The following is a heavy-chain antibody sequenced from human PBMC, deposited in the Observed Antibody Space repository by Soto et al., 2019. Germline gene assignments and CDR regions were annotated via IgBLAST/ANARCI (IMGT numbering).Heavy chain of an antibody. J-gene: IGHJ4*02. CDR2: ISYDGSRE. CDR3: AKDSGEYGSSSTLDS. Sequence: GGSLRLSSVASGFTFGTYGMHWVRQAPGKGLEWVALISYDGSREYYADSMKGRFTISRDNSKNTLYLQMNSLRAEDTAVYYCAKDSGEYGSSSTLDSWGQGTLVTVSS. CDR1: GFTFGTYG. D-gene: IGHD6-6*01. V-gene: IGHV3-30*18.